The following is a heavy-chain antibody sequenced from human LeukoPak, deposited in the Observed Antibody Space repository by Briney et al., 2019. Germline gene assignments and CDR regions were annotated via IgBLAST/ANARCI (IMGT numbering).Heavy chain of an antibody. D-gene: IGHD3-9*01. V-gene: IGHV1-46*01. J-gene: IGHJ4*02. Sequence: ASVKVSCKASGYTFTSYYMHWVRQAPGQGLEWMGIINPSRGSTSYAQKFQGRVTMTRDMSTSTVYMELSSLRSEDTAVYYCAREGADYDILTGYQHPGYFDYWGQGTLVTVSS. CDR3: AREGADYDILTGYQHPGYFDY. CDR1: GYTFTSYY. CDR2: INPSRGST.